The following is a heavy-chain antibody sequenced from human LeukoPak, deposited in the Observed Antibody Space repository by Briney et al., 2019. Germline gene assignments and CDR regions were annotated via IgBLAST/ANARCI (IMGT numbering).Heavy chain of an antibody. CDR2: IDPGDSYT. J-gene: IGHJ4*02. CDR3: ARHYSSGSDFDY. V-gene: IGHV5-10-1*01. Sequence: GESLRISCKGSGYSFTRYWISWVRQMPGKGLEWMGRIDPGDSYTNYSPSFQGHVAISADKSISTAYLQWSSLKASDTAVYYCARHYSSGSDFDYWGQGTLVTVSS. CDR1: GYSFTRYW. D-gene: IGHD6-19*01.